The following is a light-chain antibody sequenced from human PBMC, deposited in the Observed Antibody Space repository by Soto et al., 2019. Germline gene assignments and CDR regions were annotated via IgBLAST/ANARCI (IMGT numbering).Light chain of an antibody. J-gene: IGKJ3*01. CDR1: QSVRSNY. Sequence: EIVLTPSPGTLSLSPGERATLSCRASQSVRSNYFAWYQQKPGQAPRLLIYGATSRDTAIPDRFSGSVSGTDFTLTISRLKPEDFAVYFCQEYGRSTIFTFGPGTKVDIK. CDR2: GAT. CDR3: QEYGRSTIFT. V-gene: IGKV3-20*01.